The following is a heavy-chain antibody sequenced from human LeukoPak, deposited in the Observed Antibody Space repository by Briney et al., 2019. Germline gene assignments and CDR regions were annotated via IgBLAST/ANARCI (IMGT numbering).Heavy chain of an antibody. J-gene: IGHJ3*02. CDR3: AKLGNYGSSGYFAWGDAFDI. D-gene: IGHD3-22*01. CDR2: ISGSGGST. CDR1: GFTFSSYA. V-gene: IGHV3-23*01. Sequence: GGSLRLSCAASGFTFSSYAMSWVRQAPGKGLEWVSAISGSGGSTYYADSVEGRFTISRDNSKNTLYLQMNSLRAEDTAVYYCAKLGNYGSSGYFAWGDAFDIWGQGTMVTVSS.